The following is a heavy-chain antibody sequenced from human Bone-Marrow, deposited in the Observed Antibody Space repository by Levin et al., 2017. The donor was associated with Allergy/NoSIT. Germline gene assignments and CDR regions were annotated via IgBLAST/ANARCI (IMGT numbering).Heavy chain of an antibody. D-gene: IGHD6-13*01. Sequence: GGSLRLSCAASGFTFSSYAMSWVRQAPGKGLEWVSAISGSGGSTYYADSVKGRFTISRDNSKNTLYLQMNSLRAEDTAVYYCAKDPRHSSSWRGYFDYWGQGTLVTVSS. J-gene: IGHJ4*02. CDR2: ISGSGGST. CDR1: GFTFSSYA. V-gene: IGHV3-23*01. CDR3: AKDPRHSSSWRGYFDY.